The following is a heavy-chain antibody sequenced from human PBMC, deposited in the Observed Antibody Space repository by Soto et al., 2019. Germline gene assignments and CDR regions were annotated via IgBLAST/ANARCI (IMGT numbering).Heavy chain of an antibody. J-gene: IGHJ5*01. Sequence: GGSLRLSCEASGFSFSTNAMNWVRQAPGKGPEWLSYISSDGGTIYYSNSVKGRFTISRDNTRNSLFLQMNSLRAEDTDFYYCALLRDSWGQGAQVTVSS. CDR2: ISSDGGTI. CDR3: ALLRDS. V-gene: IGHV3-48*03. D-gene: IGHD2-21*02. CDR1: GFSFSTNA.